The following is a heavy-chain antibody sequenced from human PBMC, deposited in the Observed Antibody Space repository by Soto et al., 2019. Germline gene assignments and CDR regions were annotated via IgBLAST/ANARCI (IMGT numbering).Heavy chain of an antibody. V-gene: IGHV3-30*18. J-gene: IGHJ4*02. CDR2: ISYDGSHK. Sequence: QVQLVESVGGVVQPGRSLRLSCAGSGFTFSNYGLHWVRQAPGKGLESVAVISYDGSHKYYADSVKGRFTISRDNSNNMTYLQRDSLRAEDTAVYYCAKDGAPRYCSRSSCHPAGAYGGQGTLVTVSS. CDR1: GFTFSNYG. CDR3: AKDGAPRYCSRSSCHPAGAY. D-gene: IGHD2-15*01.